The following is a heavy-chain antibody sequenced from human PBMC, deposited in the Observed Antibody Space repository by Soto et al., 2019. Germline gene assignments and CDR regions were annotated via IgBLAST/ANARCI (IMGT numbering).Heavy chain of an antibody. CDR3: AGSYKYGSGTFDAFDV. CDR1: GGTFSSHA. CDR2: IIPIFGTT. D-gene: IGHD3-10*01. Sequence: QVQLVQSGTEVKKPGSSVKVSCKASGGTFSSHAISWVRQAPGQGLEWMGGIIPIFGTTNYAQRLQGRVSITADESTSTAHMELSSLRSEDTAVYYCAGSYKYGSGTFDAFDVWGQGPMVTVSS. V-gene: IGHV1-69*01. J-gene: IGHJ3*01.